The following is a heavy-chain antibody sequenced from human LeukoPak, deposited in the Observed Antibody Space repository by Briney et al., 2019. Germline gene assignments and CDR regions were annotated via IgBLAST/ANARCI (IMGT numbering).Heavy chain of an antibody. Sequence: PGGSLRLSCAASGFTFNSYAMNWVRQAPGSGLEWVAVVSSDASNTYYADSVKGRFTISRDNSKNTLYLQLNSLRAEDSAVYYCAGHFGAWHYFDYWGQGTLVTVSS. CDR1: GFTFNSYA. CDR3: AGHFGAWHYFDY. D-gene: IGHD3-3*01. CDR2: VSSDASNT. J-gene: IGHJ4*02. V-gene: IGHV3-30*04.